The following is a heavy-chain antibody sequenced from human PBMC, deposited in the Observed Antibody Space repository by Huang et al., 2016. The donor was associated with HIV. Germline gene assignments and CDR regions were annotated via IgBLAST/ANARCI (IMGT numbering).Heavy chain of an antibody. CDR3: AKDEKQFCTGGSCHSSNIDS. Sequence: QVQLVESGGGAVQPGGSLRLSCAAAGFTISSFGMQWVRQRPGQGREWVTFVRYDRRKTTYADSVKGRFTISSDNSDNTLFLQMNTLTSDDTAIYYCAKDEKQFCTGGSCHSSNIDSWGQGTLVTVSS. D-gene: IGHD2-8*02. CDR1: GFTISSFG. J-gene: IGHJ4*02. CDR2: VRYDRRKT. V-gene: IGHV3-30*02.